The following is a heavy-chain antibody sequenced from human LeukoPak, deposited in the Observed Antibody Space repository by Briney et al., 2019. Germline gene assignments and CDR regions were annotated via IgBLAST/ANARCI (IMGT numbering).Heavy chain of an antibody. Sequence: GGSLRLSCAASGFTFSSYWMHWVRQAPGKGLVWVSRINSDGSSTSYADSVKGRFTISRDNAKNTLYLQMNSLRAEDTAVYFCARDPTYSSTWDHYSYYGMDVWGQGTTVTVSS. V-gene: IGHV3-74*01. J-gene: IGHJ6*02. CDR1: GFTFSSYW. CDR3: ARDPTYSSTWDHYSYYGMDV. D-gene: IGHD6-13*01. CDR2: INSDGSST.